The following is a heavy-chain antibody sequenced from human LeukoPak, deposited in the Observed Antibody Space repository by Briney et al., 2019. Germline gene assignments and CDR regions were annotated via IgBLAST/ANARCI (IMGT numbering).Heavy chain of an antibody. CDR1: GGSISSAGYY. Sequence: PSETLSLTCTVSGGSISSAGYYWSWVRRHPGRGLEWIGYIHYSGSTYYNPSLKSRVTISADTSKNQFSLRLNSVTAADTAVYYCARDRDGRGVFDYWGQGTLVTVSS. V-gene: IGHV4-31*03. CDR3: ARDRDGRGVFDY. CDR2: IHYSGST. J-gene: IGHJ4*02. D-gene: IGHD5-24*01.